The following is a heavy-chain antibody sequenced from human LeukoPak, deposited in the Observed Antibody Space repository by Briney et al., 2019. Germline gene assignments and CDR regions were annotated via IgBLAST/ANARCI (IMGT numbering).Heavy chain of an antibody. CDR2: ISSSSSYT. V-gene: IGHV3-11*03. D-gene: IGHD3-10*01. J-gene: IGHJ2*01. CDR1: GFTFSDYY. CDR3: ARSPRLVRGPAWHFDL. Sequence: GGSLRLSCAASGFTFSDYYMSWIRQAPGKGLEWVSYISSSSSYTNYADSVKGRFTISRDNAKNSLYLQMNSLRAEDTAVYYCARSPRLVRGPAWHFDLWGRGTLVTVSS.